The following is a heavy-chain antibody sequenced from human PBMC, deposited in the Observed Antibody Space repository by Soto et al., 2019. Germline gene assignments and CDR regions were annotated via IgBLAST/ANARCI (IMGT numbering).Heavy chain of an antibody. J-gene: IGHJ4*02. CDR2: IYTSGST. CDR3: AREVLVDTAMMLDY. D-gene: IGHD5-18*01. CDR1: GGSISSYY. V-gene: IGHV4-4*07. Sequence: QVQLQESGPGLVKPSETLSLTCTVSGGSISSYYWSWIRQPAGKGLEWIGRIYTSGSTNYNPSLTSRVTMAVDTSKNQFSLQLSSVTAADTAVYYCAREVLVDTAMMLDYWGQGTLVTVSS.